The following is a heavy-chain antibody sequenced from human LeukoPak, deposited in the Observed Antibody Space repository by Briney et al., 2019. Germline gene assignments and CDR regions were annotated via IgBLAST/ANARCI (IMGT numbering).Heavy chain of an antibody. CDR1: GFTFSNYA. J-gene: IGHJ4*02. Sequence: GRSLRLSCAASGFTFSNYAMHWVRQAPGKGLEWVAIISYDGNDKYYTDSVKGRFTISRDKSKNTLYLQMNSLRAEDTAVYYCARDRDTAMGLWGQGTLVTVSS. D-gene: IGHD5-18*01. CDR2: ISYDGNDK. V-gene: IGHV3-30-3*01. CDR3: ARDRDTAMGL.